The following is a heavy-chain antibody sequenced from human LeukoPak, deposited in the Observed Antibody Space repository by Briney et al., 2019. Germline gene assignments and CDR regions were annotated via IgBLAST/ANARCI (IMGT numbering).Heavy chain of an antibody. D-gene: IGHD6-13*01. Sequence: KPSETLSRTCTVSGGSISYYYWSWIRQPPGKGLEWIGYISNSGSINCNPSLKSRVTISLDTSKTQFSLRLSSVTAADTAVYYCARDSRSSSWPFYYGIDVWGKGTTVTVSS. CDR3: ARDSRSSSWPFYYGIDV. J-gene: IGHJ6*04. CDR2: ISNSGSI. CDR1: GGSISYYY. V-gene: IGHV4-59*01.